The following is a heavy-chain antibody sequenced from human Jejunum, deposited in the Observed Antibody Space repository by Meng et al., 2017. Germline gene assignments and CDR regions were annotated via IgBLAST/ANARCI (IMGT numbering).Heavy chain of an antibody. CDR2: ISYDGSNL. CDR3: ARAPDYGDFKYYFDY. V-gene: IGHV3-30*01. CDR1: GFTFSSYA. J-gene: IGHJ4*02. D-gene: IGHD4-17*01. Sequence: GESLKISCAASGFTFSSYAMHWVRQAPGKGLEWVAVISYDGSNLYYGDSVKGRFTISRDNFRNTLYLQMNSLRPEDTAVFYCARAPDYGDFKYYFDYWGQGILVTVSS.